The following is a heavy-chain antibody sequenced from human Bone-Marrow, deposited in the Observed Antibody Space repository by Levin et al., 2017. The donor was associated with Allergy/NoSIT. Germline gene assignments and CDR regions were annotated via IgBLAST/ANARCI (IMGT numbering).Heavy chain of an antibody. D-gene: IGHD2-21*01. J-gene: IGHJ6*01. CDR1: GGTFSTHG. CDR2: IIPIFAVT. Sequence: KISCRAFGGTFSTHGINWVRQAPGQGLEWVGGIIPIFAVTNYAPKFQERVTITADKSSSTVFLEVSNLRSEDTAVYSCASEGIECDGGTCLGVNGMDVWGQGTTLIVFS. CDR3: ASEGIECDGGTCLGVNGMDV. V-gene: IGHV1-69*17.